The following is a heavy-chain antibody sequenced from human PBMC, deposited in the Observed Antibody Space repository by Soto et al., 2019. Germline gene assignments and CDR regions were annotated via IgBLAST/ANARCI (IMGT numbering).Heavy chain of an antibody. V-gene: IGHV4-31*03. J-gene: IGHJ5*02. CDR3: ARNSDCSSTSCPENWFDP. Sequence: SETLSLTCTVSGGSISSGGYYWSWIRQHPGKGLEWIGYIYYSGSTYYNPSLKSRVTISVDTSKNQFSLKLSSVTAADTAVYYCARNSDCSSTSCPENWFDPWGQGTLVTVSS. D-gene: IGHD2-2*01. CDR2: IYYSGST. CDR1: GGSISSGGYY.